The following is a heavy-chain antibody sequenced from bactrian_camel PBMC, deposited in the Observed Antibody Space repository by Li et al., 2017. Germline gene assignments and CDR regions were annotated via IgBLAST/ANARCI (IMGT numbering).Heavy chain of an antibody. Sequence: HVQLVESGGGSVQAGGSMKLSCKVSGTTEIRICLGWFRQAPGKEREGVAQTDHLRMPHYADSVKGRFTISKDNAKNTLYLQMNSLKPEDTAMYYCAADLFSRSTVRMSLRGQGTQVTVS. J-gene: IGHJ4*01. CDR3: AADLFSRSTVRMSL. D-gene: IGHD3*01. V-gene: IGHV3S53*01. CDR2: TDHLRMP. CDR1: GTTEIRIC.